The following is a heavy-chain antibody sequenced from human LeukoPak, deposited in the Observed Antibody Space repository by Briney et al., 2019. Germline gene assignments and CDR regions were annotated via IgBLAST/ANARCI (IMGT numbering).Heavy chain of an antibody. V-gene: IGHV4-59*01. CDR2: IYHSGGT. Sequence: SETLSLTCTVSGDSISGYYWSWIRQPPGKGLEWIGNIYHSGGTNYSPSLKSRVTISVDTSKNQFSLKLSSVTAADTAVYYCARSYSGIPYYFDYWGQGTLVTVPS. D-gene: IGHD1-26*01. CDR1: GDSISGYY. CDR3: ARSYSGIPYYFDY. J-gene: IGHJ4*02.